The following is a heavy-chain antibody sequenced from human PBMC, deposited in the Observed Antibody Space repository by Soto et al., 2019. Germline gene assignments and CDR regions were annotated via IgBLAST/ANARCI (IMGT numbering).Heavy chain of an antibody. V-gene: IGHV3-7*01. CDR1: GFTFSSYW. CDR2: IKQDGSEK. Sequence: EVQLVESGGGLVQPGGSLRLSCAASGFTFSSYWMSWVRQAPGKGLEWVANIKQDGSEKYYVDSVKGRFTISRDNAKNSLYLQMNSLRAEDTAVYYCAREGYRKYHSYGMDVWGQGTTVTVSS. J-gene: IGHJ6*02. D-gene: IGHD5-18*01. CDR3: AREGYRKYHSYGMDV.